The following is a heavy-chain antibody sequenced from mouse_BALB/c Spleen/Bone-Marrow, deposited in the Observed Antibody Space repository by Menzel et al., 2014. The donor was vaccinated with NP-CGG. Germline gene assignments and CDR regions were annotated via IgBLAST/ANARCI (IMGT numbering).Heavy chain of an antibody. V-gene: IGHV1-14*01. Sequence: VQLQQPGPELVKPGASVKMSCKASGYTFTSYVMHWVKQTPGQGLEWIGNINPYNDGTKYNEKFKGKATLTSDKFSSTAYMELGSLTSEDSAVYYCARSLYGFDWYFDVWGAGTTVTVSS. CDR3: ARSLYGFDWYFDV. CDR2: INPYNDGT. D-gene: IGHD2-2*01. CDR1: GYTFTSYV. J-gene: IGHJ1*01.